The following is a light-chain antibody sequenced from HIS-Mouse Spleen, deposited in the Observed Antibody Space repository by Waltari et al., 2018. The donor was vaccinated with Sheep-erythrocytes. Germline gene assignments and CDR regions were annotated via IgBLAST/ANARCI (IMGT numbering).Light chain of an antibody. J-gene: IGKJ2*01. CDR1: PSVSSY. Sequence: EIVLTQSPATLSLSPGERATLSCRASPSVSSYLAWYQRKPGQAPRLLIYDASNRATGIPARFSGSGSGTDFTLTISSLEPEDFAVYYCQQRSNWYTFGQGTKLEIK. CDR3: QQRSNWYT. CDR2: DAS. V-gene: IGKV3-11*01.